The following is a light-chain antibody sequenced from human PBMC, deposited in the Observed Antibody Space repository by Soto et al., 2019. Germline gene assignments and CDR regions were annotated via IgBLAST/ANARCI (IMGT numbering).Light chain of an antibody. CDR2: AAS. Sequence: DVRMTQSPSALSASVGDRVTITCRASQSSSNWLAWFQQKPGKAPKLLIYAASTLKSGVPARVSGGGSGTEFTLTISSLQPDDFATYYCQKYNGNFGQGTNLEIK. V-gene: IGKV1-5*01. CDR1: QSSSNW. CDR3: QKYNGN. J-gene: IGKJ2*01.